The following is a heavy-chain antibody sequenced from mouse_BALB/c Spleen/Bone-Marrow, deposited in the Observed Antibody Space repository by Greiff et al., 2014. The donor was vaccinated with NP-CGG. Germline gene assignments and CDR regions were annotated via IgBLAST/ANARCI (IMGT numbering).Heavy chain of an antibody. Sequence: VQLQQSGPGLVAPSQSLSITCTVSGFSLTSYGVHWVRQPPGKGLEWLGVIWAGESTNYNSALMSRLNISKDNSKSQVFLKMNSLQTDDTAMYYCARITTATGAMDYWGQGTSVTVPS. CDR2: IWAGEST. D-gene: IGHD1-2*01. J-gene: IGHJ4*01. CDR1: GFSLTSYG. V-gene: IGHV2-9*02. CDR3: ARITTATGAMDY.